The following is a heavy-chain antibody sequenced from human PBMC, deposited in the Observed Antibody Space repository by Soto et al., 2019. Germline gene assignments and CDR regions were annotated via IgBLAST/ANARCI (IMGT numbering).Heavy chain of an antibody. J-gene: IGHJ6*02. V-gene: IGHV3-15*07. Sequence: EVQLVESGGGLVKPGGSLRLSCAASGVTFSNAWMNWVRQAPGKGLEWVGRIKSKTDGGTTDYAAPVKGRFTISRDDTKNTLYLQMNSPKTEDTAAYYCITALEYAPVLYYFYGMHVWGQGTTVTVSS. CDR2: IKSKTDGGTT. CDR1: GVTFSNAW. D-gene: IGHD2-8*01. CDR3: ITALEYAPVLYYFYGMHV.